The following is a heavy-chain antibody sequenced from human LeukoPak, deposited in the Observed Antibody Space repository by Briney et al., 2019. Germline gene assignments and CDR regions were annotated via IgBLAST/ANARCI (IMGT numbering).Heavy chain of an antibody. V-gene: IGHV1-18*01. CDR2: ISTYNGNT. CDR1: GYTFTSYG. D-gene: IGHD6-6*01. Sequence: ASVKVSCKASGYTFTSYGISWVRQAPGQGLEWMGWISTYNGNTNYAQKLQGRVTMTTDTSTTTAYMELRSLKSDDTAVYYCARTSTIAAFNWFDSWGQGTLVTVSS. J-gene: IGHJ5*01. CDR3: ARTSTIAAFNWFDS.